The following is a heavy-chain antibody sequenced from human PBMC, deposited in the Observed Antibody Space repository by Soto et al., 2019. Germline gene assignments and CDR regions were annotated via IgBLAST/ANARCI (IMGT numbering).Heavy chain of an antibody. J-gene: IGHJ4*02. V-gene: IGHV4-30-4*01. CDR1: GDSISNGDYY. Sequence: PSETLSLTCAVSGDSISNGDYYWSWIRQPPGKGLEWIGYIYHSGSTYYNPSLKSRVSISVDTSKNHFSLKLSSVTAADTAVYYCATDHALAGTTVSDYWGQGTLVPVSS. CDR2: IYHSGST. CDR3: ATDHALAGTTVSDY. D-gene: IGHD1-7*01.